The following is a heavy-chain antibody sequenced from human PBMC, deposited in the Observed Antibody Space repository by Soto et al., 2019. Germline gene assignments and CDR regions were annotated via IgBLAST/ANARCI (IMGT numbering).Heavy chain of an antibody. Sequence: QVQLVQSGAEVMKPGASVKVSCKASGGTFSTYTINWVRQAPGQGPEWMGGIIPILETPNYAQKFQGRVTITADESTTTAHMELSSLRSEDTAIYYCARERGGSFSSWGQGTLVTVSS. CDR3: ARERGGSFSS. J-gene: IGHJ5*02. CDR2: IIPILETP. V-gene: IGHV1-69*16. CDR1: GGTFSTYT. D-gene: IGHD1-26*01.